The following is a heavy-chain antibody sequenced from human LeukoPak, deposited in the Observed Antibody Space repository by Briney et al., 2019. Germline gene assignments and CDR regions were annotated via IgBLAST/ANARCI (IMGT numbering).Heavy chain of an antibody. CDR1: GFTVSTYY. CDR3: ARIGDHYHWYLDV. Sequence: GGSLRLSCEVSGFTVSTYYMNWVRQAPGKGLEWVAILYSGGSTYYADSVKGRFTVSSDSSKNTLYLQMNNLRAEDTAVYYCARIGDHYHWYLDVWGRGTLVSASS. J-gene: IGHJ2*01. V-gene: IGHV3-53*01. CDR2: LYSGGST. D-gene: IGHD1-26*01.